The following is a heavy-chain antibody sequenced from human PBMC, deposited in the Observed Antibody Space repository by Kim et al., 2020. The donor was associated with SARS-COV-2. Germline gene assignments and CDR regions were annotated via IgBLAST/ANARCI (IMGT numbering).Heavy chain of an antibody. CDR1: GGSISSSSYY. CDR3: ARPISRGSSSWYYFDY. J-gene: IGHJ4*02. D-gene: IGHD6-13*01. V-gene: IGHV4-39*01. CDR2: IYYSGST. Sequence: SETLSLTCTVSGGSISSSSYYWGWIRQPPGMGLEWIGSIYYSGSTYYNPSLKSRVTISVDTSKNQFSLKLSSVTAADTAVYYCARPISRGSSSWYYFDYWGQGTLVTVSS.